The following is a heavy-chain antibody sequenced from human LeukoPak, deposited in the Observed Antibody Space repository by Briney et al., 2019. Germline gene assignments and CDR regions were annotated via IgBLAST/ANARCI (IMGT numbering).Heavy chain of an antibody. J-gene: IGHJ4*02. CDR3: AKDHGYSYGYASDY. V-gene: IGHV3-23*01. CDR1: GFTFSSYA. Sequence: GGSLRLSCAASGFTFSSYAMSWVRQAPGKGLEWVSAISGSGGSTYYADSVKGRSTISRDNSKNTLYLQMNSLRAEDTAVYYCAKDHGYSYGYASDYWGQGTLVTVSS. D-gene: IGHD5-18*01. CDR2: ISGSGGST.